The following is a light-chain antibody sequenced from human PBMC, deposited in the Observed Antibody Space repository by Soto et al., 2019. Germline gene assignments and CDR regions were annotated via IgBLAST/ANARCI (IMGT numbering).Light chain of an antibody. J-gene: IGKJ4*01. CDR1: QGIRND. Sequence: AIQMTQSPSSLSASVGDRVTITCRASQGIRNDLGWYQQKPGKAPKLLIYAASSLPSGVPSRFSGSGSGTDFTLTINSLQPEDFATYYCLHDYYSPLTFGGGTKVEI. CDR3: LHDYYSPLT. V-gene: IGKV1-6*01. CDR2: AAS.